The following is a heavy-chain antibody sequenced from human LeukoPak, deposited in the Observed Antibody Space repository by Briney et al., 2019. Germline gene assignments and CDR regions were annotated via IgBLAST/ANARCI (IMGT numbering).Heavy chain of an antibody. CDR1: GGSFSDYW. J-gene: IGHJ6*03. V-gene: IGHV4-59*01. D-gene: IGHD2-15*01. CDR3: ARTTEGYCRGRSCYSYYYYMDV. CDR2: IYYSGST. Sequence: SETLSLTCAVYGGSFSDYWWTWIRQSPGKGLEWIGYIYYSGSTNYNPSLKSRVTISVDTSKNQFSLKLSSVTAADTAVYYCARTTEGYCRGRSCYSYYYYMDVWGKGTTVTVSS.